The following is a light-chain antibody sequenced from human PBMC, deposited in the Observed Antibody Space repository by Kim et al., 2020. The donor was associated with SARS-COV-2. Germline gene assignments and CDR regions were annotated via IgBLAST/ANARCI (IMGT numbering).Light chain of an antibody. CDR1: QSVSSNN. CDR2: GAS. V-gene: IGKV3-20*01. Sequence: EIVLTQSPGTLSLSPGEGGTLSCRASQSVSSNNLAWYQQKVGQAHRLLIYGASSRATGIPDRFSGSGSGADFTLTISRLESEDLAVYYCQQYGSSPYTFGQGTKLEI. J-gene: IGKJ2*01. CDR3: QQYGSSPYT.